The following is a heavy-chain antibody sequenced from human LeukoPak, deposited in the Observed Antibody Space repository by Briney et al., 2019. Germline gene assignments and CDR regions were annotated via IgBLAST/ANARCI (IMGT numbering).Heavy chain of an antibody. Sequence: PSETLSLTCAVYGASFSGYYWSWIRQPPGKGLEWIGEINHTGSTNNNPSLTSRVTISVDTSTNKFSLKLSSVTAADTAVYYCARRGYSSSYYYYYYMDVWGKGTTVTISS. CDR3: ARRGYSSSYYYYYYMDV. J-gene: IGHJ6*03. D-gene: IGHD6-13*01. CDR2: INHTGST. V-gene: IGHV4-34*01. CDR1: GASFSGYY.